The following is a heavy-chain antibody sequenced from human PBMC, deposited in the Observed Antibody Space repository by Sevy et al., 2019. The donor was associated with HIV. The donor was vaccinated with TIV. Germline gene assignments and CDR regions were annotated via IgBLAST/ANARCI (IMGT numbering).Heavy chain of an antibody. CDR2: ISGGGSYR. CDR3: ARDRQGITVAGTAIDY. CDR1: GFTFTTYS. J-gene: IGHJ4*02. D-gene: IGHD6-19*01. V-gene: IGHV3-21*01. Sequence: GGSLRLSCAASGFTFTTYSMTWVRQAPGEGLGWVSSISGGGSYRYYADSVKGRFTISRDNAKNSLYLHMNSLRAEDTAVYYCARDRQGITVAGTAIDYWGQGTLVTVSS.